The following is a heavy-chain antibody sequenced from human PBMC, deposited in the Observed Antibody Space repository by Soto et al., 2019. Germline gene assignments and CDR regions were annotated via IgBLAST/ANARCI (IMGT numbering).Heavy chain of an antibody. D-gene: IGHD3-10*01. CDR2: IYYSGST. V-gene: IGHV4-30-4*01. CDR3: ARGARGQYWYFDL. CDR1: GGSISSGDYY. J-gene: IGHJ2*01. Sequence: QVQLQESGPGLVKPSQTLSLTCTVSGGSISSGDYYWSWIRQPPGKGLEWIGYIYYSGSTYYNPSLKSRVTISVDTSKNQFSLKVSSVTAADTAVYYCARGARGQYWYFDLWGRGTLVTVSS.